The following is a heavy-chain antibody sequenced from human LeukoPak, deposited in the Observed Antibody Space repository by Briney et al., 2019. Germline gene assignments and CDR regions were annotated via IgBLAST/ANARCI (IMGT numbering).Heavy chain of an antibody. Sequence: SETLSLTCTVSGGSISSGGYYWSWIRQHPGKGLEWIGYIYYSGSTYYNPSLKSRVTISVDTSKNQFSLKLSSVTAADTAVYYCARAFIVVVPAAIAQNYWFDPWGQGTLVTVSS. CDR1: GGSISSGGYY. D-gene: IGHD2-2*01. CDR2: IYYSGST. J-gene: IGHJ5*02. V-gene: IGHV4-31*03. CDR3: ARAFIVVVPAAIAQNYWFDP.